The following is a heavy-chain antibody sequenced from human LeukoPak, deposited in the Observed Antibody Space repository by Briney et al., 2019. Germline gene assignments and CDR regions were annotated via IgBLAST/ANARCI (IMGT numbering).Heavy chain of an antibody. V-gene: IGHV1-2*02. J-gene: IGHJ4*02. D-gene: IGHD3-3*01. CDR3: ARGSQLGKDDFWSGYLQADTETAFDY. CDR1: GYTFTGYY. Sequence: ASVEVSCTASGYTFTGYYMHWVRQAPGQGLGWMGWINPNSGGTNYAQKFQGGVTMTRDTSISTAYMELSRLRSDDTAVYYCARGSQLGKDDFWSGYLQADTETAFDYWGQGTLVTVSS. CDR2: INPNSGGT.